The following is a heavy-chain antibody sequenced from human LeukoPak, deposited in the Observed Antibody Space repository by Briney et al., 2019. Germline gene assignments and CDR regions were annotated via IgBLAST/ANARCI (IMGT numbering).Heavy chain of an antibody. V-gene: IGHV4-34*01. D-gene: IGHD5-12*01. CDR1: GGSFSGYY. J-gene: IGHJ5*02. CDR3: ARQATDSGYDLTWFDP. CDR2: INHSGST. Sequence: SETLSLTCAVYGGSFSGYYWSWIRQPPGKGLEWIGEINHSGSTNYNPSLKSRVTISVDTSKNQFSLKLSSVTAADTAVYYCARQATDSGYDLTWFDPWGQGTLVTVSS.